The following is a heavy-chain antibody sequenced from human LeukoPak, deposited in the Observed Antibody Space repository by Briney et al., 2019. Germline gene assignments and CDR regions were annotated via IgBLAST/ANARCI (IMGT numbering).Heavy chain of an antibody. CDR2: IHYSGST. D-gene: IGHD3-22*01. Sequence: SETLSLTCTVSGGSISSYYWSWIRQPPGKGLEWIGYIHYSGSTTYNPSLKSRVTISVDTSKNQFSLKLSSVTAADTAVYYCARSAGYYDSSAYGDYWGQGTLVTVSS. CDR3: ARSAGYYDSSAYGDY. J-gene: IGHJ4*02. V-gene: IGHV4-59*08. CDR1: GGSISSYY.